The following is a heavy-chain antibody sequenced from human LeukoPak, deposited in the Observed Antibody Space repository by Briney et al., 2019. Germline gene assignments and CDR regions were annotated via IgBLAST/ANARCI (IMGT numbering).Heavy chain of an antibody. CDR2: IRNDGTNP. V-gene: IGHV3-30*02. D-gene: IGHD6-6*01. CDR1: GFTFRTYG. Sequence: PGGSLRLSCAASGFTFRTYGMHWVRQAPGKGLEWVAFIRNDGTNPYYADSVKGRFTISRDNSKNTLYLQMDSLRPEDTAVFYCAKVFLSPPYSGSSPSDSWGQGTLVTVSS. J-gene: IGHJ4*02. CDR3: AKVFLSPPYSGSSPSDS.